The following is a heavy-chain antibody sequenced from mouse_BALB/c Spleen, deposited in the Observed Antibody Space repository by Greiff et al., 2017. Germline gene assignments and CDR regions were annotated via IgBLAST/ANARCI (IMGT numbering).Heavy chain of an antibody. V-gene: IGHV5-6-5*01. Sequence: EVKLMESGGGLVKPGGSLKLSCAASGFTFSSCAMSWVRQTPEKRLEWVASISSGGSTYYPDSVKGRFTISRDNARNILYLQMSSLRSEDTAMYYCARDHYYYGSSSYAMDYWGQGTSVTVSS. J-gene: IGHJ4*01. CDR3: ARDHYYYGSSSYAMDY. CDR2: ISSGGST. D-gene: IGHD1-1*01. CDR1: GFTFSSCA.